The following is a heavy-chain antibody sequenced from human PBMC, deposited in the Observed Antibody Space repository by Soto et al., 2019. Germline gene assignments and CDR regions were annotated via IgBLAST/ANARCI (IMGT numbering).Heavy chain of an antibody. J-gene: IGHJ6*02. Sequence: EGSLRLSCAASGFTFSSYSMNWVRQAPGKGLEWVSSISSSSFSINYADSVKGRFSISRDNAQNSLHLQMNNLRAEDTAVYYCARNESSNIYGMDVWGQGTTVTVSS. CDR2: ISSSSFSI. CDR3: ARNESSNIYGMDV. CDR1: GFTFSSYS. V-gene: IGHV3-21*01. D-gene: IGHD6-6*01.